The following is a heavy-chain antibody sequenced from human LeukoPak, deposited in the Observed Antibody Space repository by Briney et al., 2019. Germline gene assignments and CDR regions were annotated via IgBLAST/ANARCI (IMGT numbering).Heavy chain of an antibody. Sequence: SVKVSCKASGGTFSSYAISWVRQAPGQGLEWMGGIIPIFGTANYAQKFQGRVTITTDESTSTAYMELSSLRSEDTAVYYCARGASGDPGAFDIWGQGTMVTVSS. CDR2: IIPIFGTA. CDR1: GGTFSSYA. J-gene: IGHJ3*02. V-gene: IGHV1-69*05. CDR3: ARGASGDPGAFDI. D-gene: IGHD7-27*01.